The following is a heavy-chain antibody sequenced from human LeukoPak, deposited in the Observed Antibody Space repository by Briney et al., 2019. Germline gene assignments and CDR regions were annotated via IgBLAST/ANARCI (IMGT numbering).Heavy chain of an antibody. V-gene: IGHV3-23*01. Sequence: GGSLRLSCAAPRFTFRNYGLSWVRQAPGKGLEWVSGTIGTGDSKFYADPVKGRFTISRDNSRNTLYLHMNSLRVDDTAVYYCASLYHDYGDYWGQGALVTVSS. CDR3: ASLYHDYGDY. CDR2: TIGTGDSK. CDR1: RFTFRNYG. D-gene: IGHD2-2*01. J-gene: IGHJ4*02.